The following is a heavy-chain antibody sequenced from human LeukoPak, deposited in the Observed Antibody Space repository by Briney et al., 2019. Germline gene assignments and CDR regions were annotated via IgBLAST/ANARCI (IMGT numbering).Heavy chain of an antibody. CDR1: GYSISSGYY. CDR3: ARGKYYYDSSGYLPLDY. V-gene: IGHV4-38-2*01. Sequence: SETLSLTCAVSGYSISSGYYWVWLRQPPGKGLEWIGSIYHSGSTYYNPSLKSRVTISVDTSKNQFSLKLSSVTAADTAVYYCARGKYYYDSSGYLPLDYWGQGTLVTVSS. D-gene: IGHD3-22*01. J-gene: IGHJ4*02. CDR2: IYHSGST.